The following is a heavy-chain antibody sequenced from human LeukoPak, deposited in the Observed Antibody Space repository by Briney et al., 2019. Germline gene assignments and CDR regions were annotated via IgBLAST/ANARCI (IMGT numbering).Heavy chain of an antibody. D-gene: IGHD2-2*01. CDR1: GFTFSSYA. V-gene: IGHV3-23*01. Sequence: GGSLGLSCAASGFTFSSYAMSWVRQAPGKGLEWVSAISGSGGSTYYADSVKGRFTISRDNSKNTLYLQMNSLRAEDTAVYYCAKTPHEVSAVVSDYWGQGTLVTVSS. CDR3: AKTPHEVSAVVSDY. J-gene: IGHJ4*02. CDR2: ISGSGGST.